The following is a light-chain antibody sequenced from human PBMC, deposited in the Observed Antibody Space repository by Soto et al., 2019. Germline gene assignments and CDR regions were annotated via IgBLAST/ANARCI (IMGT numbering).Light chain of an antibody. J-gene: IGKJ2*01. CDR1: QTIANN. Sequence: ETVMTQSPATLSVSPGERATLSCRASQTIANNLAWYQQRPGQAPRLLIYGPSTRATGIPARFSGSGSGTEFTLTISSLQSEDFSIYNCQQYNNWPPYTFGQGTKLEIK. V-gene: IGKV3-15*01. CDR2: GPS. CDR3: QQYNNWPPYT.